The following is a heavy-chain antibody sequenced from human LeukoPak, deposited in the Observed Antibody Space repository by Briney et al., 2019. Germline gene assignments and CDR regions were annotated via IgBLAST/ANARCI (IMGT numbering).Heavy chain of an antibody. V-gene: IGHV4-34*01. J-gene: IGHJ6*02. CDR1: GGSFSTYY. CDR3: ARANLYYYYGMDV. CDR2: INHSGST. Sequence: PSETLSLTCADYGGSFSTYYWSWIRQPPGKGLEWIGEINHSGSTNYNPSLKSRVTISVDTSKNQFSLKLSSVTAADTAVYYCARANLYYYYGMDVWGQGTTVTVSS.